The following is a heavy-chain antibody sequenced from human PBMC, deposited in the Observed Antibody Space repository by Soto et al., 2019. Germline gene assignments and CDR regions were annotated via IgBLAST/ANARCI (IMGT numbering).Heavy chain of an antibody. CDR3: ASLYCSSTSCPKYYFDY. Sequence: GASVKVSCKASGYTFTSYAMHWVRQAPGQRLEWMGWINAGNGNTKYSQKFQGRVTITRDTSASTAYMELSSLRSEDTAVYYCASLYCSSTSCPKYYFDYWGQGTLVTVSS. D-gene: IGHD2-2*01. V-gene: IGHV1-3*01. CDR1: GYTFTSYA. J-gene: IGHJ4*02. CDR2: INAGNGNT.